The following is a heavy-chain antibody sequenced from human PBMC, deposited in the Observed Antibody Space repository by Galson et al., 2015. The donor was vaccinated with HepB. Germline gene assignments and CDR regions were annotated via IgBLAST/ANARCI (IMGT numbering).Heavy chain of an antibody. CDR3: AKSTIGAFDI. Sequence: SLRLSCAASGFTFKNYPMTWVRQAPGKGLEWVSAISGSGGSTYYADSVKGRFTISRDNSKNTLYLQMNSLRAEDTAVYYCAKSTIGAFDIWGQGTMVTVSS. CDR1: GFTFKNYP. V-gene: IGHV3-23*01. CDR2: ISGSGGST. D-gene: IGHD5/OR15-5a*01. J-gene: IGHJ3*02.